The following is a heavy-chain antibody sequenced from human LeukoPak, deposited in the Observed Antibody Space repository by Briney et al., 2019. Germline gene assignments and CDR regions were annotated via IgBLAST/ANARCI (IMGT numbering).Heavy chain of an antibody. CDR2: INHSGST. Sequence: PSETLSLTCAVYGGSFSGYYWSWIRQPPGKGLEWIGEINHSGSTNYNPSLKSRVTISVDTSKNQFSLKLSSVTAADTAVYYCARGLSGYRVLYWYFDLWGRGTLSLSPQ. J-gene: IGHJ2*01. CDR3: ARGLSGYRVLYWYFDL. D-gene: IGHD3-22*01. CDR1: GGSFSGYY. V-gene: IGHV4-34*01.